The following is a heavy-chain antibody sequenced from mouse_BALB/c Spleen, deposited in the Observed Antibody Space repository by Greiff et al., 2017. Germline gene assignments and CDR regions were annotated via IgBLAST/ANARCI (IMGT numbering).Heavy chain of an antibody. Sequence: QVQLKESGPGLVQPSQSLSITCTVSGFSLTSYGVHWVRQSPGKGLEWLGVIWSGGSTDYNAAFISRLSISKDNSKSQVFFKMNSLQANDTAIYYCARGHYYGPDYWGQGTTLTVSS. CDR3: ARGHYYGPDY. J-gene: IGHJ2*01. D-gene: IGHD1-2*01. V-gene: IGHV2-2*02. CDR2: IWSGGST. CDR1: GFSLTSYG.